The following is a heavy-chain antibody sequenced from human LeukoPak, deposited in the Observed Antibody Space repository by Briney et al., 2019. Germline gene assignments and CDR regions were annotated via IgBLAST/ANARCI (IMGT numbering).Heavy chain of an antibody. CDR1: GYTFTDYY. CDR3: ARELTMIQRP. J-gene: IGHJ5*01. D-gene: IGHD3-22*01. Sequence: ASVKVSCKASGYTFTDYYIHWVRQAPGQGLEWMGRINPNNGGTNYGQKFQGRVTMTRDTSITTAYMELSRLRSDDTAVYYCARELTMIQRPWGQGTLVTVSS. CDR2: INPNNGGT. V-gene: IGHV1-2*06.